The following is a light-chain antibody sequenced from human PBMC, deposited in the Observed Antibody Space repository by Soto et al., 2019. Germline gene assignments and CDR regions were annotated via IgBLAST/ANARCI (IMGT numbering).Light chain of an antibody. V-gene: IGLV1-40*01. J-gene: IGLJ1*01. Sequence: QSVLTQPPSVSGAPGQRVTISCTGSSSNIGAGYDVHWYQQLPGTAPKLLIYGNSNRPSGVPDRFSGSKSGTSASLAITGLQAEDEADYYCQSYDSSLRGVFGTWTKATVL. CDR3: QSYDSSLRGV. CDR2: GNS. CDR1: SSNIGAGYD.